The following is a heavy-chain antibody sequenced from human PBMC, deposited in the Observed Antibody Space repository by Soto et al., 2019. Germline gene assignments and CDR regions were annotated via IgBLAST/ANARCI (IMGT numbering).Heavy chain of an antibody. D-gene: IGHD3-3*01. CDR2: IIPILGIA. CDR3: ASSAGPQFLAYWFDP. Sequence: SVKVSCKASGGTFSSYTISWVRQAPRQGLEWMGRIIPILGIANYAQKFQGRVTITADKSTSTAYMELSSLRSEDTAVYYCASSAGPQFLAYWFDPWGQGTLVTVSS. CDR1: GGTFSSYT. V-gene: IGHV1-69*02. J-gene: IGHJ5*02.